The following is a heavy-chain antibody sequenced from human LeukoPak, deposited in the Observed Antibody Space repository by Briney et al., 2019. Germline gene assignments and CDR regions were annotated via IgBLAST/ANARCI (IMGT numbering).Heavy chain of an antibody. CDR2: ISGSGGSI. CDR1: GFTFSSYG. Sequence: GGSLRLSCAASGFTFSSYGMSWARQAPGKGLEWVSAISGSGGSIYYVDSVKGRFTISRDNSQNTLYLQMNSLRAEDTAVYYCARIDSSSWYRLKYGSFDYWGQGTLVTVSS. J-gene: IGHJ4*02. CDR3: ARIDSSSWYRLKYGSFDY. D-gene: IGHD6-13*01. V-gene: IGHV3-23*01.